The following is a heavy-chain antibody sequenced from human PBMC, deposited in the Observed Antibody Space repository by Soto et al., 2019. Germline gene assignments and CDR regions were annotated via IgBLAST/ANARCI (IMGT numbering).Heavy chain of an antibody. D-gene: IGHD3-22*01. J-gene: IGHJ4*02. V-gene: IGHV1-69*13. CDR3: AREWVYDSSKKLDY. Sequence: ASVKVSCKASGDTFSTYTITWMRQAPGQGLEWMGGIIPRSATSNYAQKFQGRVTITADESTSTAYMELSSLRSEDTAVYYCAREWVYDSSKKLDYWGQGTLVTVSS. CDR2: IIPRSATS. CDR1: GDTFSTYT.